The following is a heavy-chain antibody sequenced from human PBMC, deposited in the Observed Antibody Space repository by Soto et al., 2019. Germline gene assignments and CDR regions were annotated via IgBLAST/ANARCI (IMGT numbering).Heavy chain of an antibody. J-gene: IGHJ5*02. CDR2: IYYSGST. V-gene: IGHV4-30-4*01. CDR3: ARGIKYYYDSSGYFSWFAP. Sequence: PSETLSLTCTVSGSSISSGDYYWSWIRQPPGKGLEWIGYIYYSGSTNYNPSLKSRATISVDTSKNQFSLKLSSVTAADTAVYYCARGIKYYYDSSGYFSWFAPWGQGTLVTVSS. D-gene: IGHD3-22*01. CDR1: GSSISSGDYY.